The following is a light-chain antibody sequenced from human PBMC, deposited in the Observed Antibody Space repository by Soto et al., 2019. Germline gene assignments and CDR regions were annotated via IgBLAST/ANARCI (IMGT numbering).Light chain of an antibody. CDR3: SSYTSNNTVI. V-gene: IGLV2-14*03. CDR1: SSDVGGYNY. Sequence: QSALTQPASVSGSPGQSIAISCTGTSSDVGGYNYVSWYQHHPGKAPKLMIYDVSNRPSGVSNRFSGSKSGNTASLTISGLQAEDEPDYYCSSYTSNNTVIFGGGTKLTVL. CDR2: DVS. J-gene: IGLJ2*01.